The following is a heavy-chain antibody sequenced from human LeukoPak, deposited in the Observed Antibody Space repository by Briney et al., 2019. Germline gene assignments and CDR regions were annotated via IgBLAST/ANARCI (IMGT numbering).Heavy chain of an antibody. Sequence: GGSLRLSCAASGFTFSRYAMSWVRQAPGKGLEWVSVISGSGGRTYYADSVKGRFTISSDNSKNTLYLQMNSLRDEDTAVYFCEKDSSSGRCYATPDYWGQGTLVTVSS. CDR3: EKDSSSGRCYATPDY. V-gene: IGHV3-23*01. CDR2: ISGSGGRT. J-gene: IGHJ4*02. CDR1: GFTFSRYA. D-gene: IGHD2-2*01.